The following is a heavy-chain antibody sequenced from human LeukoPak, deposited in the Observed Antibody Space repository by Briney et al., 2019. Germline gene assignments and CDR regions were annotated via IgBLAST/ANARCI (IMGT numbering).Heavy chain of an antibody. CDR1: GFTFDDYA. CDR3: AKGGSSGWYFDY. D-gene: IGHD6-19*01. CDR2: ISGNSGSI. V-gene: IGHV3-9*03. J-gene: IGHJ4*02. Sequence: PGGSLRLSCAASGFTFDDYAMHWVRHAPGKGLEWGSGISGNSGSIGSADSVKRRFTISRDNAKNSLYLQMYSLRADDMALYYCAKGGSSGWYFDYWGQGTLVTVSS.